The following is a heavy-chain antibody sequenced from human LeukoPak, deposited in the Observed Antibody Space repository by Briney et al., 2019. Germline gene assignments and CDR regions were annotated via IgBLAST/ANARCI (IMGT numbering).Heavy chain of an antibody. Sequence: PGRSLRLSCAASGFTFSSYGMHWVRQAPGKGLEWVAVISYDGSNKYYADSVKGRFTISRDNSKNTLYLQMNSLRAEDTAVYYCARANDSSAFDIWGQGTTVTVSS. CDR1: GFTFSSYG. V-gene: IGHV3-30*03. CDR2: ISYDGSNK. J-gene: IGHJ3*02. D-gene: IGHD3-22*01. CDR3: ARANDSSAFDI.